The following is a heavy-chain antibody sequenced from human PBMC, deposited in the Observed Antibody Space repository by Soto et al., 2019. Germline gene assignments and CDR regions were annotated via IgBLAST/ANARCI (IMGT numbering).Heavy chain of an antibody. CDR1: GFTFSSYG. J-gene: IGHJ4*02. CDR3: AKDLPPSDY. V-gene: IGHV3-30*18. CDR2: ISYDGSNK. Sequence: PGGSLRLSCAASGFTFSSYGMHWVRQAPGKGLEWVAVISYDGSNKYYADSVKGRFTISRDNSKNTLYLQMNSLRAEDTAVYYCAKDLPPSDYWGQGTLVTVSS.